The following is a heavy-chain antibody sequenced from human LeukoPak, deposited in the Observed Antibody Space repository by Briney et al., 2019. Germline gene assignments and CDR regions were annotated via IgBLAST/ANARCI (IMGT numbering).Heavy chain of an antibody. V-gene: IGHV4-31*03. CDR2: IDYNGRT. CDR1: GDSIISEGSY. CDR3: ARGKGGHQVVRSWAHFGP. D-gene: IGHD2-15*01. J-gene: IGHJ5*02. Sequence: KSSETLSLTCTVSGDSIISEGSYWSWLRQYPGKGLEYIGYIDYNGRTYFNPSLESRVTMSVDTSNDQFSLRLSSVSAADTAVYYCARGKGGHQVVRSWAHFGPWGQGVLVTVSS.